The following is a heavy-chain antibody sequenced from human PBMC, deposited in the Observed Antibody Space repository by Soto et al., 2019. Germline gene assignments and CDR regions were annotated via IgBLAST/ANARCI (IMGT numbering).Heavy chain of an antibody. D-gene: IGHD2-8*02. V-gene: IGHV3-23*01. CDR1: GFICSSYD. CDR3: GTATGTGGGAFEI. J-gene: IGHJ3*02. CDR2: ILVAGSQ. Sequence: PGGSLRLSCAVSGFICSSYDMSWVRQAPGKGLAWVSTILVAGSQHYEDSVQGRFTISRDTSKNTVFLYMNSLTAGDTAVYYCGTATGTGGGAFEIYGKETMVAVSS.